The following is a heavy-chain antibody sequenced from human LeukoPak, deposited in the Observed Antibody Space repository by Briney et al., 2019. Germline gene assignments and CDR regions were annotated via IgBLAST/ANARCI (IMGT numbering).Heavy chain of an antibody. CDR1: GYTFTSYY. CDR2: INPSGGST. D-gene: IGHD6-13*01. V-gene: IGHV1-46*01. Sequence: GASVKVSCKASGYTFTSYYKHWVRQAPGQGLEWMGIINPSGGSTSYAQKFQGRVTMTRDMSTSTVYMELSSLRSEDTAVYYCATVGQQQVWTIFDYWGQGTLVTVSS. J-gene: IGHJ4*02. CDR3: ATVGQQQVWTIFDY.